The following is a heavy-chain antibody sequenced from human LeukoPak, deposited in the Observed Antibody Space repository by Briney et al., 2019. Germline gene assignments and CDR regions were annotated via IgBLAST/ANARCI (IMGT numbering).Heavy chain of an antibody. CDR2: ISWNSGTI. V-gene: IGHV3-9*01. Sequence: GGSLRLSCAGSGFIFNNYAMHWVRQPPGKGLEWVSGISWNSGTIDYADSVRGRFTISRDNAKNSLYLQMDSLRAEDTAVYYCASQTRIAVLFDYWGQGTLVTVSS. CDR3: ASQTRIAVLFDY. D-gene: IGHD6-19*01. J-gene: IGHJ4*02. CDR1: GFIFNNYA.